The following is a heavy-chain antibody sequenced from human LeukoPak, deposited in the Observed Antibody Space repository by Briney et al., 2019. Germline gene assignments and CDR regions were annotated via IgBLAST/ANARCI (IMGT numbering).Heavy chain of an antibody. Sequence: SETLSLTCTVSGGSISSYYWSWIRQPPGKGLEWIGYIYYSGSTNYNPSLKSRVTISVDTSKNQFSLKLSSVTAADMAVYYCARGSDSSSWYTFAFDIWGQGTMVTVSS. D-gene: IGHD6-13*01. CDR1: GGSISSYY. J-gene: IGHJ3*02. CDR2: IYYSGST. CDR3: ARGSDSSSWYTFAFDI. V-gene: IGHV4-59*01.